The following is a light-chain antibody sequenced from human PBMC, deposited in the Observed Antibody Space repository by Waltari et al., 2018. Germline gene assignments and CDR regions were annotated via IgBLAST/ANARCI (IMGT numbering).Light chain of an antibody. CDR3: AAWDDSLNGRWE. CDR2: RND. CDR1: SSNIGSNI. V-gene: IGLV1-44*01. Sequence: QSVLTQPPSASGTTGQTVTISCSGSSSNIGSNIVNWYQQVPGTTPKPLIYRNDQRTSGVPGRLSGSKSGTSASLAISGLRSEDEADYYCAAWDDSLNGRWEFGGGTKLTVL. J-gene: IGLJ3*02.